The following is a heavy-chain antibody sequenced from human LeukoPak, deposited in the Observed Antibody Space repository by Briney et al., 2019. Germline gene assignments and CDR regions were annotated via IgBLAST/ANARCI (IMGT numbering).Heavy chain of an antibody. Sequence: GGSLRLSCAASGFTVSSNYMSWVRQAPGKGLEWVSVIYSGGSTYYADSVKGRFTISRDNSKNTLYLQMNSLRAEDTAVYYCAKLAKYFYGAETFYFFEHWGQGTPVTASS. CDR1: GFTVSSNY. CDR2: IYSGGST. CDR3: AKLAKYFYGAETFYFFEH. J-gene: IGHJ4*02. D-gene: IGHD3-10*01. V-gene: IGHV3-53*01.